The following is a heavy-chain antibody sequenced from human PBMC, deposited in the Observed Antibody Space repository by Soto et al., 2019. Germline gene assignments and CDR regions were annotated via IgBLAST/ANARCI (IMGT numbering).Heavy chain of an antibody. CDR3: VRDWQLSP. CDR2: ISGHNGNT. V-gene: IGHV1-18*01. D-gene: IGHD1-1*01. Sequence: QVQLVQSGDEVKKTGASVKVSCRASGYTLTNYGISWVRQAPGQGLFWMGWISGHNGNTLYAQNVQGRLTLTIDTSTNTAXXELXXXXXDDTAMYYCVRDWQLSPWGQGTLVTVSS. CDR1: GYTLTNYG. J-gene: IGHJ5*02.